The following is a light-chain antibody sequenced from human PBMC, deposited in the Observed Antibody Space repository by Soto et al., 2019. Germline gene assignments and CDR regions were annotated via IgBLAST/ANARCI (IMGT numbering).Light chain of an antibody. J-gene: IGKJ1*01. CDR3: QQYNDWPLT. Sequence: EVVMTQSPVTLSVSPGERFTLSCTAGQSLSSNLPWYPPPPRQAPSLLLYGAFPRPTGIPARFSRSGSGTEFTLTISSLQSEDFALYYCQQYNDWPLTFGQGTKVDIK. V-gene: IGKV3-15*01. CDR1: QSLSSN. CDR2: GAF.